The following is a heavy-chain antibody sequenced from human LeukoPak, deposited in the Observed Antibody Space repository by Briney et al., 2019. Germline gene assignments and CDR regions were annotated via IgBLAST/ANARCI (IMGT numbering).Heavy chain of an antibody. D-gene: IGHD6-13*01. CDR2: IYYSGST. J-gene: IGHJ4*02. Sequence: PSETLSLTCTVSGGSISSSSYYWGWIRQPPGKGLEWTGSIYYSGSTYYNPSLKSRVTISVDTSKNQFSLKLSSVIAADTAVYYCASPGIAAAGMFDYWGQGTLVTVSS. CDR1: GGSISSSSYY. V-gene: IGHV4-39*01. CDR3: ASPGIAAAGMFDY.